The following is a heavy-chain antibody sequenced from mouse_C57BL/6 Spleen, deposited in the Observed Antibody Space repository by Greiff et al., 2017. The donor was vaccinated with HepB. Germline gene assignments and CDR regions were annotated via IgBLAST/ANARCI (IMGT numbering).Heavy chain of an antibody. D-gene: IGHD1-1*01. CDR1: GYTFTSYW. CDR3: ARRGTTVVATGSYYFDY. J-gene: IGHJ2*01. V-gene: IGHV1-59*01. Sequence: QVQLQQPGAELVRPGPSVKLSCKASGYTFTSYWMHWVKQRPGQGLEWIGVIDPSDSYTNYNQKFKGKATLTVDTSSSTAYMQLSSLTSEDSAVYYCARRGTTVVATGSYYFDYWGQGTTLTVSS. CDR2: IDPSDSYT.